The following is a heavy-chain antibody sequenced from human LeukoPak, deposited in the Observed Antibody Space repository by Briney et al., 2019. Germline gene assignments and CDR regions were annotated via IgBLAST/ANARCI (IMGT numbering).Heavy chain of an antibody. CDR2: IYSGGST. CDR1: GFTVSSNY. J-gene: IGHJ4*02. V-gene: IGHV3-66*04. Sequence: QPGGSLRLSCAASGFTVSSNYMSWVRQAPGKGLEWVSVIYSGGSTYYADSVKGRFTISRDNSKNTLYLQMNSLRAEDTAVYYCARPRANSGSYFLPDYWGQGTLVTVSS. CDR3: ARPRANSGSYFLPDY. D-gene: IGHD3-10*01.